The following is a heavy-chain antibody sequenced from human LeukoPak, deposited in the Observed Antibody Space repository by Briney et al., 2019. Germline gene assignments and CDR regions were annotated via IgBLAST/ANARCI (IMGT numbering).Heavy chain of an antibody. CDR1: GGSISSGGYS. V-gene: IGHV4-30-2*01. D-gene: IGHD3-10*01. CDR2: IYHSGST. J-gene: IGHJ6*04. Sequence: SQTLSLTCAVSGGSISSGGYSWSWIRQPPGKGLEWIGYIYHSGSTYYNPPHKSRVTISVDRSKNQFSLKLSSVTAADTAVYYCARAGYGSGPREPYYYGMDVWGKGTTVTVSS. CDR3: ARAGYGSGPREPYYYGMDV.